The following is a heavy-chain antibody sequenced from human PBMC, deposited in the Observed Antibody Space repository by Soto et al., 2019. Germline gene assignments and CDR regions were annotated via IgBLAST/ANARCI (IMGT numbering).Heavy chain of an antibody. CDR3: ARPYDILTGSPRENYYYYGMDV. D-gene: IGHD3-9*01. J-gene: IGHJ6*02. CDR1: GFTFSSYA. V-gene: IGHV3-30-3*01. Sequence: QVQLVESGGGVVQPGRSLRLSCAASGFTFSSYAMHWVRQAPGKGLEWVAVISYDGSNKYYADSVKGRFTISRDNSKNTLYLQMNSLRAEDTAVYYCARPYDILTGSPRENYYYYGMDVWGQGTTVTVSS. CDR2: ISYDGSNK.